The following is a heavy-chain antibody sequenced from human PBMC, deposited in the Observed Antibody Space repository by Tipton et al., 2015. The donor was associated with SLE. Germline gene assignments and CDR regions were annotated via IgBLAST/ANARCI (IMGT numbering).Heavy chain of an antibody. CDR2: VSHRGTT. J-gene: IGHJ5*02. Sequence: LRLSCAVYGGTSRDYFWSWIRQPPGKGLEWIGEVSHRGTTNYNPSLDSRVTISLDRFNNQFTLKMTSVTAADTAVYYCARLSSSWYKAFDPWGQGTLVTVSS. CDR3: ARLSSSWYKAFDP. D-gene: IGHD6-13*01. CDR1: GGTSRDYF. V-gene: IGHV4-34*01.